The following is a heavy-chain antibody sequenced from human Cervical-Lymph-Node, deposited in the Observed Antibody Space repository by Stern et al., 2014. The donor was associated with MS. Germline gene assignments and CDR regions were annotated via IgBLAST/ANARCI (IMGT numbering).Heavy chain of an antibody. Sequence: QLVQSGAEVKKPGSSVKVSCKASGDTFSTNGFSWVRQAPGQGLEWMGGIIPLFRPTNYAQKFQGRVTITADESTRTIYMELFSLRSEDTAVYYCARGGYDYEYPWYYYYSMDVWGQGTTVTVSS. D-gene: IGHD5-12*01. CDR1: GDTFSTNG. CDR2: IIPLFRPT. CDR3: ARGGYDYEYPWYYYYSMDV. J-gene: IGHJ6*02. V-gene: IGHV1-69*01.